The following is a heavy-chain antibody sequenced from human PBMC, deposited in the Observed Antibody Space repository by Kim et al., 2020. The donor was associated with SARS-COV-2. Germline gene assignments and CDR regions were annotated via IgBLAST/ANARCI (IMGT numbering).Heavy chain of an antibody. CDR2: ISGSGGST. J-gene: IGHJ4*02. CDR1: GFTFSSYA. CDR3: AKLGRTYDFWSGPSAYFDY. D-gene: IGHD3-3*01. Sequence: GGSLRLSCAASGFTFSSYAMSWVRQAPGKGLEWVSAISGSGGSTYYADSVKGRFTISRDNSKNTLYLQMNSLRAEDTAVYYCAKLGRTYDFWSGPSAYFDYWGQGTLVTVSS. V-gene: IGHV3-23*01.